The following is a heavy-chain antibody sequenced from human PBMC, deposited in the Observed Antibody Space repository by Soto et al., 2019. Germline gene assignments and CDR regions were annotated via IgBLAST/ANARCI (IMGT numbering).Heavy chain of an antibody. J-gene: IGHJ4*02. Sequence: QLQLQESGPGLVKPSETLSLTCTVSGGSISSSSYYWGWIRQPPGKGLEWIGSIYYSGSTYYNPSLKRRVTISVDTSKNPFSLKLSSVTAADTAVYYCARRRAGRDYYGSGSANFDYWGQGTLVTVSS. CDR2: IYYSGST. CDR1: GGSISSSSYY. CDR3: ARRRAGRDYYGSGSANFDY. V-gene: IGHV4-39*01. D-gene: IGHD3-10*01.